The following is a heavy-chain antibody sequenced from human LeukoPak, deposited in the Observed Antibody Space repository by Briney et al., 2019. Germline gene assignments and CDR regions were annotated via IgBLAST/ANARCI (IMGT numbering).Heavy chain of an antibody. CDR1: GFNFNNYE. D-gene: IGHD3-22*01. J-gene: IGHJ4*02. Sequence: GGSLRLSCSASGFNFNNYEMNWVRQAPGKGLEWVSYISSRGTTIYYADSVKGRFTISRDNAKNSLFLQMNSLRAEDTAVYCCAREDYDSSGYFYWGQGTLVTVSS. CDR2: ISSRGTTI. CDR3: AREDYDSSGYFY. V-gene: IGHV3-48*03.